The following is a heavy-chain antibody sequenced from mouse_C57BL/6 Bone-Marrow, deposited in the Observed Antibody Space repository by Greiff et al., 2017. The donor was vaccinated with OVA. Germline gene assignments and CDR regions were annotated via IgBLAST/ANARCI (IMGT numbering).Heavy chain of an antibody. D-gene: IGHD3-2*02. CDR1: GFSFNTYA. V-gene: IGHV10-1*01. J-gene: IGHJ2*01. CDR3: VRHGESSGYLFDY. Sequence: EADGGLVQPKGSLKLSCAASGFSFNTYAMNWVRQAPGKGLEWVARIRSKSNNYATYYADSVKDRFTISRDDSESMLYLQMNNLKTEDTAMYYCVRHGESSGYLFDYWGQGTTLTVSS. CDR2: IRSKSNNYAT.